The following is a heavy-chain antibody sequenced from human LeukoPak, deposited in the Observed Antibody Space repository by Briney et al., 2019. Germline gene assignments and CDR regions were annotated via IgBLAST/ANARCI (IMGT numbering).Heavy chain of an antibody. CDR1: GYTFTSYY. J-gene: IGHJ4*02. CDR3: ARESPAPRGYSSSWSFDY. V-gene: IGHV1-46*01. D-gene: IGHD6-13*01. Sequence: ASVKVSCKASGYTFTSYYMHWVRQAPGQGLEWMGIINPSGGSTSYAQKFQGRVTMTRDTSTSTVYMELSSLRSEDTAVYYCARESPAPRGYSSSWSFDYWGQGTLATVSS. CDR2: INPSGGST.